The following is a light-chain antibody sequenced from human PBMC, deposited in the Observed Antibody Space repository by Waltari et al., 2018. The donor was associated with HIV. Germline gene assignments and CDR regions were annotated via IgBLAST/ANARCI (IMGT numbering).Light chain of an antibody. CDR2: EVS. Sequence: QSALTQPASVSGSLGQSITIPCTGTSSAVGGYDYVSWYQQHPGSAPKLLIYEVSNRPAGVSTRFSRSNSGNTASLTISVLQAEDEADYHCSSYTSSSALEVVFGGGTTLTVL. CDR1: SSAVGGYDY. J-gene: IGLJ3*02. CDR3: SSYTSSSALEVV. V-gene: IGLV2-14*01.